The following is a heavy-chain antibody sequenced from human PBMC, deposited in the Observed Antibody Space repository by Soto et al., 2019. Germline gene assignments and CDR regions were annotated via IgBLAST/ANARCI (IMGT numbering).Heavy chain of an antibody. V-gene: IGHV3-66*01. CDR2: IYSGGST. CDR3: ARDQCSSTSCYMIGFDY. CDR1: GFTVSSNY. D-gene: IGHD2-2*02. Sequence: EVQLVESGGGLVQRGGSLRLAGAASGFTVSSNYMSWVRQAPGKGLEWVSVIYSGGSTYYADSVKGRFTISRDNSKNTLYLQMNSLRAEDTAVYYCARDQCSSTSCYMIGFDYWGQGTLVTVFS. J-gene: IGHJ4*02.